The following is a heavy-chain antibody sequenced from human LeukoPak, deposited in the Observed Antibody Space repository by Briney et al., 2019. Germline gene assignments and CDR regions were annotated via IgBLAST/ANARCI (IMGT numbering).Heavy chain of an antibody. CDR1: GFNFNIYT. J-gene: IGHJ4*02. Sequence: GGSLRLSCAASGFNFNIYTMSWVPQAPGKGLEWVSIISDNSDSTYYADSVKGRFTVSRDNSKNTLYMQMNSLRAEDTAVYYCAKDKTHYYDSGGHYPKFDYWGQGTLVSVSS. V-gene: IGHV3-23*01. D-gene: IGHD3-22*01. CDR2: ISDNSDST. CDR3: AKDKTHYYDSGGHYPKFDY.